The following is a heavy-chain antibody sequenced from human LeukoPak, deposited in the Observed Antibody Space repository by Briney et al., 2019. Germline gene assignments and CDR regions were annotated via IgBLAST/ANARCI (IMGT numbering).Heavy chain of an antibody. J-gene: IGHJ3*02. CDR1: GGTFSSYA. CDR3: ARAGGELLREAFDI. CDR2: IIPIFGTA. V-gene: IGHV1-69*13. D-gene: IGHD1-26*01. Sequence: GASVKVSCKASGGTFSSYAISWVRQAPGQGLEWMGGIIPIFGTANYAQKFQGRVTITADESTSTAYMELSSLRSEDTAVYYCARAGGELLREAFDIWGQGTMVTVSS.